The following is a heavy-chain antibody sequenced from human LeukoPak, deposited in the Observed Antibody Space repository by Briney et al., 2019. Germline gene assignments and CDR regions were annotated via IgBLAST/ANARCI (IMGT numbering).Heavy chain of an antibody. Sequence: ASVKVSCKASGYTFTGYYMHWVRQAPGQGLEWMGWINPNSGGTNYAQKFQGRVTMTRDTSISTAYMELSRLRSDDTAVYYCAKSIAVAGSIFDYWGQGTLVTVSS. CDR3: AKSIAVAGSIFDY. CDR2: INPNSGGT. CDR1: GYTFTGYY. D-gene: IGHD6-19*01. J-gene: IGHJ4*02. V-gene: IGHV1-2*02.